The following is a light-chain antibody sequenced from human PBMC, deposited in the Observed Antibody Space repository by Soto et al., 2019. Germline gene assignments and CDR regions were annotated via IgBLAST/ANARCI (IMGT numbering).Light chain of an antibody. Sequence: QSALTQPPSASGSPGQSVTISCTGTSSDVGDYNYVSWYQRHPGKAPKLMIYEVSKRPSGVPDRFSGSKSGNTASLTVSGLQAEDEADYYCSSYAGSNNLNVFGGGTKLTVL. CDR3: SSYAGSNNLNV. J-gene: IGLJ2*01. CDR1: SSDVGDYNY. CDR2: EVS. V-gene: IGLV2-8*01.